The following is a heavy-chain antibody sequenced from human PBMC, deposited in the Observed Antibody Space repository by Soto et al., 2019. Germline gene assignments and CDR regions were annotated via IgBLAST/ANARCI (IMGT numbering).Heavy chain of an antibody. V-gene: IGHV1-18*01. CDR1: GYIFTIQG. D-gene: IGHD1-7*01. CDR3: ARGRTRALDY. CDR2: ISTYNGNP. J-gene: IGHJ4*02. Sequence: QIQLVQSGAEVKKPGASVKVSCKASGYIFTIQGISWVRQAPGQGLEWMGWISTYNGNPNYAQKLQGRVTMTTNTSTTTAFLELRCLTSDDTAVYYCARGRTRALDYWGQGTPVIVSS.